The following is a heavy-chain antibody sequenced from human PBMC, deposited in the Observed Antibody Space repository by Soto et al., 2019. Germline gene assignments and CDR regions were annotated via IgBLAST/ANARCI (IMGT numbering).Heavy chain of an antibody. CDR1: GFTFSSYA. CDR3: ARGPNYYYYYGMDV. CDR2: ISYDGSNK. Sequence: GGSLRLSCAASGFTFSSYAMHWVRQAPGKGLEWVAVISYDGSNKYYADSVKGRFTISRDNSKNTLYLQMNSLRAEDTAVYYCARGPNYYYYYGMDVWGQGTTVTVSS. J-gene: IGHJ6*02. V-gene: IGHV3-30-3*01.